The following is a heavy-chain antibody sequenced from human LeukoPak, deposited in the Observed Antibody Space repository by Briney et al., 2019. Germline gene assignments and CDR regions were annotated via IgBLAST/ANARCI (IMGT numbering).Heavy chain of an antibody. Sequence: PGGSLRLSCSASGFTFSSYAMHWVRQAPGKGLEYVSAISSNGGSTYYADSVKGRFTIPRDNSKNTLYLQMNSLRAEDTAVYYCAKGYSGSSRGGYYFDYWGQGTLVTVSS. CDR2: ISSNGGST. V-gene: IGHV3-64*04. J-gene: IGHJ4*02. CDR1: GFTFSSYA. D-gene: IGHD1-26*01. CDR3: AKGYSGSSRGGYYFDY.